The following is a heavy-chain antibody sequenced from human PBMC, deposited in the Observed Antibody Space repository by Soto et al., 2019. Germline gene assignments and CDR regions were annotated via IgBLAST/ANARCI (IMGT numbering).Heavy chain of an antibody. CDR2: INPNSGGT. D-gene: IGHD3-22*01. CDR1: GYTFTGYY. CDR3: AGGGDSSDYFDP. V-gene: IGHV1-2*04. Sequence: QVPLVQSGAEVKKPAASVKVSCKASGYTFTGYYMHWVRQAPGQGLEWMGWINPNSGGTNYAQNFQGWVAMTRDTSISTGYMELSRLRSDDTAVYYCAGGGDSSDYFDPWCQGTLVTVSS. J-gene: IGHJ5*02.